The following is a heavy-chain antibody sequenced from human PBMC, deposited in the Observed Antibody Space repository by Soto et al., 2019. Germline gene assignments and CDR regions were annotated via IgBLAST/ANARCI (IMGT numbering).Heavy chain of an antibody. D-gene: IGHD6-6*01. V-gene: IGHV3-21*01. CDR3: ARYSSSSRVY. CDR2: ISSSSSYI. J-gene: IGHJ4*02. CDR1: GFTFSSYS. Sequence: GGSLRPSCAASGFTFSSYSMNWVRQAPGKGLEWVSSISSSSSYIYYADSAKGRFTISRDNAKNSLYLQMNSLRAEDTAVYYCARYSSSSRVYWGQGTLVTVSS.